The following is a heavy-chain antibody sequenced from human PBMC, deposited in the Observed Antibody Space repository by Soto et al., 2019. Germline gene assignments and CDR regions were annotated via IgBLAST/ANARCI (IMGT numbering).Heavy chain of an antibody. D-gene: IGHD5-12*01. CDR3: VLMATIYRLISDY. V-gene: IGHV3-23*01. Sequence: PGGSLRLSCAASGFTFSSYAMSWVRQAPGKGLEWVSAISGSGGSTYYADSVKGRFTISIDNSKNTLYLQMNSLRAEDTAVYYCVLMATIYRLISDYWGQGTLVTVSS. CDR1: GFTFSSYA. J-gene: IGHJ4*02. CDR2: ISGSGGST.